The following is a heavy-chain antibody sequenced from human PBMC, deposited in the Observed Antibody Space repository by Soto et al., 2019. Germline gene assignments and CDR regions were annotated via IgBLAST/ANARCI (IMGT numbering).Heavy chain of an antibody. CDR1: GDSISSGDYY. V-gene: IGHV4-31*01. CDR2: IYYSGST. CDR3: AREDRNHFGWFDP. Sequence: SETLSLTCIVSGDSISSGDYYWSWIRQFPGKGLEWIGYIYYSGSTYYNPSLRSPVTISVDTSNNQLSLKMSSVTAGDTAVYYCAREDRNHFGWFDPWGQGIQVTVSS. J-gene: IGHJ5*02. D-gene: IGHD3-3*01.